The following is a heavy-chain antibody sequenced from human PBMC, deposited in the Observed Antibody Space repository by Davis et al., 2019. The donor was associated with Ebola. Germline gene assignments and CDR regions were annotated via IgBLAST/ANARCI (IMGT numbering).Heavy chain of an antibody. D-gene: IGHD6-19*01. Sequence: GESLKISCAASGFTFSSYAMSWVRQAPGKGLEWVSAISGSGGSTYYEDSVKGRFTISRDNSKTTMYLQMNSLRAEDTAVYYGARRSGWLDYWGQGTLVTVSS. CDR3: ARRSGWLDY. CDR2: ISGSGGST. V-gene: IGHV3-23*01. CDR1: GFTFSSYA. J-gene: IGHJ4*02.